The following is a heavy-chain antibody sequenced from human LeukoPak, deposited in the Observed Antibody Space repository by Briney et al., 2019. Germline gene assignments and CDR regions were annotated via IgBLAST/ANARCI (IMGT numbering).Heavy chain of an antibody. D-gene: IGHD6-13*01. CDR2: INHSGST. CDR1: GGSFNGYY. J-gene: IGHJ4*02. Sequence: SETLSLTCAVYGGSFNGYYWSWIRQPSGKGLEWIGEINHSGSTNYSPSLKSRVTLSVDTSKNQFSLRLSSVTAADTAVYYCARAGYSSSWGFDYWGQGTLVTVSS. CDR3: ARAGYSSSWGFDY. V-gene: IGHV4-34*01.